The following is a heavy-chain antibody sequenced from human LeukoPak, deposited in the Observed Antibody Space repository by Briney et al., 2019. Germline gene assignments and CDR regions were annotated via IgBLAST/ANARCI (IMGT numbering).Heavy chain of an antibody. V-gene: IGHV3-30*04. J-gene: IGHJ4*02. Sequence: PGGSLRLSCAASGFTFSSYAMHWVRQAPGEGLEWVAVISYDGSNKYYADSVKGRFTISRDNSKNTLYLQMNSLRAEDTAVYYCARAGNYGGNSEGWTFGYWGQGTLVTVSS. D-gene: IGHD4-23*01. CDR1: GFTFSSYA. CDR3: ARAGNYGGNSEGWTFGY. CDR2: ISYDGSNK.